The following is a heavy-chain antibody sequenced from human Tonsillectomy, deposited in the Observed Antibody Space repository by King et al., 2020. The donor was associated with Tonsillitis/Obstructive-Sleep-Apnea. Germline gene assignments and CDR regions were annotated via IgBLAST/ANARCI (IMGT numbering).Heavy chain of an antibody. D-gene: IGHD3-3*01. J-gene: IGHJ4*02. Sequence: TLKESGPTLVKPTQTLTLTCTFSGFSLSTSGVGVGWIRQPPGKALEWLALIYWDDDKRYSPSLKSRLIITKDTSKNQVVLTMTNMDPVDTATYYCVRSPDLWSGYYCDYWGQGTLVTVSS. CDR1: GFSLSTSGVG. CDR2: IYWDDDK. CDR3: VRSPDLWSGYYCDY. V-gene: IGHV2-5*02.